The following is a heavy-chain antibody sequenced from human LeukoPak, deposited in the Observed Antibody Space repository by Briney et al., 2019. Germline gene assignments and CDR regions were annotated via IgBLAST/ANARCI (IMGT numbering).Heavy chain of an antibody. D-gene: IGHD3-22*01. CDR1: GGSITSSSDF. V-gene: IGHV4-61*02. CDR2: IYTSGST. J-gene: IGHJ4*02. CDR3: ARELYYYDSSMFDY. Sequence: SETLSLTCSVFGGSITSSSDFWSWIRQPAGKGLEWIGRIYTSGSTNYNPSLKSRVTISVDTSKNQFSLKLSSVTAADTAVYYCARELYYYDSSMFDYWGQGTLVTVSS.